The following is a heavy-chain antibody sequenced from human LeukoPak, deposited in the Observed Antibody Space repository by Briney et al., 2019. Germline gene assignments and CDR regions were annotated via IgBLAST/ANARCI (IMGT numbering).Heavy chain of an antibody. V-gene: IGHV4-34*01. CDR2: INHSGST. Sequence: SETLSLTCAVYGGSFSGYYWSWIRQPPAKGLEGIGEINHSGSTNYNPSLTSRVTISVDTSKNQFSLKLSSVTAADTAVYYCARERTGTTDDRIDYWGQGTLVTVSS. J-gene: IGHJ4*02. CDR3: ARERTGTTDDRIDY. CDR1: GGSFSGYY. D-gene: IGHD1-1*01.